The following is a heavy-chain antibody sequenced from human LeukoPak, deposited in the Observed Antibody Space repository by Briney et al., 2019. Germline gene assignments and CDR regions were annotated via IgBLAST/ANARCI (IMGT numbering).Heavy chain of an antibody. CDR3: ARVWGYSGYDPVYYFDY. CDR1: GASISSSNYY. Sequence: SETLSLTCAVSGASISSSNYYWGWVRQSPGKGLEWIGNIYSSGNTYYNASLKSRVTMYIDTSKNQFSLKLSSVTAADTAVYYCARVWGYSGYDPVYYFDYWGQGTLVTVSS. D-gene: IGHD5-12*01. CDR2: IYSSGNT. J-gene: IGHJ4*02. V-gene: IGHV4-39*07.